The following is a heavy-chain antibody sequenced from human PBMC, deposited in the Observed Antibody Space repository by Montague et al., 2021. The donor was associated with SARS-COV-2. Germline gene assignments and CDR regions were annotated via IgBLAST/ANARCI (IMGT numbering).Heavy chain of an antibody. Sequence: SETLSLTYTVSGGSISSYYWSWIRQPPGKGLEWIGYIYYSGSTNYNPSLKSRVTISIDTSKNQFSLKLSSVTAADTAVYYCARHALGYFDWLNEGYFDYWGQGTLVTVSS. CDR1: GGSISSYY. D-gene: IGHD3-9*01. J-gene: IGHJ4*02. CDR2: IYYSGST. CDR3: ARHALGYFDWLNEGYFDY. V-gene: IGHV4-59*08.